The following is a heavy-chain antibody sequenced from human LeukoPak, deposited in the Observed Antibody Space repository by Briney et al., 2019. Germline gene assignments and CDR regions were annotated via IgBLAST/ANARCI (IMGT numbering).Heavy chain of an antibody. CDR2: IYSGGST. J-gene: IGHJ6*02. CDR3: ASSTYYDFWSGYYSYYYGMDV. D-gene: IGHD3-3*01. V-gene: IGHV3-53*04. Sequence: PGGSLRLSCAASGFTVSSNYMSWVRQAPGKGLEWVSVIYSGGSTYYADSVKGRFTISRHNSKNTLYLQMNSLRAEDTAVYYCASSTYYDFWSGYYSYYYGMDVWGQGTTVTVSS. CDR1: GFTVSSNY.